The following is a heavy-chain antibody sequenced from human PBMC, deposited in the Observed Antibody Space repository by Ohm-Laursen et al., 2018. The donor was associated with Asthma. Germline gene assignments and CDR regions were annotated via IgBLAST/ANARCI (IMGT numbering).Heavy chain of an antibody. D-gene: IGHD3-22*01. CDR3: ARGAFYYESTGYYFFDH. V-gene: IGHV4-31*03. Sequence: TLSLTCTVSGDSINSGGNYWSWVRQHPGKGLEWIGYIYYSGLTYSNPSLRSRVIISVDTSKNQFSLNLTSVTAADTAVYYCARGAFYYESTGYYFFDHWGQGALVTVSS. CDR1: GDSINSGGNY. CDR2: IYYSGLT. J-gene: IGHJ4*02.